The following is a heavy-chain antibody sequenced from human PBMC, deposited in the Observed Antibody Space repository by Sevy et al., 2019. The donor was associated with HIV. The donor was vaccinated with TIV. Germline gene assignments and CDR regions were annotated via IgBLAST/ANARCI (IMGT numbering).Heavy chain of an antibody. Sequence: GGSLRLSCAASGFTFSTTWMNWVRQAPGKGLEWVANIRGDGIDKHYVDSGEGRFTISRDNAKNLLFLQMNSLRVEDTAVYYCAHETFGRFESWGQGTLVTVSS. CDR3: AHETFGRFES. CDR2: IRGDGIDK. V-gene: IGHV3-7*01. J-gene: IGHJ4*02. D-gene: IGHD3-16*01. CDR1: GFTFSTTW.